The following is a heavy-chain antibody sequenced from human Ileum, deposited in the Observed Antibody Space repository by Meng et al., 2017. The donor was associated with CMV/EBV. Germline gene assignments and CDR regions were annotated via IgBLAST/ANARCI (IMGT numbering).Heavy chain of an antibody. V-gene: IGHV6-1*01. D-gene: IGHD2-15*01. CDR3: ARADASGSWYSS. CDR1: GDGVSNNSAR. CDR2: TYYRSKWYN. J-gene: IGHJ5*02. Sequence: GDGVSNNSARWNWIRQSPSRGLEWLGRTYYRSKWYNDYALSVKSRINIYPDTSKNQFSLQLKSVTPEDTAVYYCARADASGSWYSSWGQGTLVTVSS.